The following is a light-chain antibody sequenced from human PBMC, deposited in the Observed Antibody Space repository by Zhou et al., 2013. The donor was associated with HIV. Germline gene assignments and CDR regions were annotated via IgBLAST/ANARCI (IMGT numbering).Light chain of an antibody. CDR1: QSISSW. V-gene: IGKV1-17*01. J-gene: IGKJ1*01. Sequence: DIQMTQSPASLSASVGDRVTITCRASQSISSWVAWYQQKPGKAPKRLIYGASTLQSGVPSRFSGGGSGTEFTLTISSLQPEDFATYYCLQHHSYPRTFGQGTKVEIK. CDR3: LQHHSYPRT. CDR2: GAS.